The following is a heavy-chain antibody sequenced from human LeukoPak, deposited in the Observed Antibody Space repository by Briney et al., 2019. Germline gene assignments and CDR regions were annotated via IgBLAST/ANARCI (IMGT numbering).Heavy chain of an antibody. J-gene: IGHJ4*02. V-gene: IGHV3-7*01. CDR3: AEEDFGIDY. CDR2: IKQDGGEK. Sequence: GGSLRLSCAASGFTFSGYSMSWVRQAPGKGLEWVSNIKQDGGEKYYVDSVKGRFTISRDNSKNTLYLQMNSLRAEDTAVYYCAEEDFGIDYWGQGTLVTVSA. CDR1: GFTFSGYS. D-gene: IGHD3-10*01.